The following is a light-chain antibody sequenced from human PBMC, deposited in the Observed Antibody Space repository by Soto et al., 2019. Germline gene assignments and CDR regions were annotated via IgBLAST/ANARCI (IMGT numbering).Light chain of an antibody. J-gene: IGKJ5*01. V-gene: IGKV3-15*01. CDR1: QSVSSN. CDR2: GAS. Sequence: IVMTQSPATLSVSPGERATLSCRASQSVSSNLAWYQQKPGQAPRLLIYGASTRATGIPARFSGGGSGTDFTLTISRLEPEDFAVYYCQQYGSSPITFGQGTRLEIK. CDR3: QQYGSSPIT.